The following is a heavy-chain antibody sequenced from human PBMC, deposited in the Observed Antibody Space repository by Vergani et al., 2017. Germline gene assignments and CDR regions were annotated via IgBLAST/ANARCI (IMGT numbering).Heavy chain of an antibody. D-gene: IGHD3-22*01. J-gene: IGHJ3*02. V-gene: IGHV1-58*02. Sequence: QLVQSGAEVKKPGTSVKVSCKASGFTFTSSAMQWVRQARGQRLEWIGWIVVGSGNTNYAQKFQERVTITRDMSTSTAYMELSSLRSEDTAVYYCAXYSSGYFNDAFDIWGQGTMVTVSS. CDR2: IVVGSGNT. CDR3: AXYSSGYFNDAFDI. CDR1: GFTFTSSA.